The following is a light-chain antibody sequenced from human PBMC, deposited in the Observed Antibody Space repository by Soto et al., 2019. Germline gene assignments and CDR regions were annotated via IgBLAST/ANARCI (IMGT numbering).Light chain of an antibody. CDR1: QSIRSW. CDR3: QQYESYSPLT. Sequence: DIQMTQSPSILSASVGDRVTITCRASQSIRSWLAWYQQKPGKAPKLLIYDAYSLESGVPSRFSGRRSGTEFTLTIAGLQPEDFATYYCQQYESYSPLTFCGGTKVEIK. V-gene: IGKV1-5*01. CDR2: DAY. J-gene: IGKJ4*01.